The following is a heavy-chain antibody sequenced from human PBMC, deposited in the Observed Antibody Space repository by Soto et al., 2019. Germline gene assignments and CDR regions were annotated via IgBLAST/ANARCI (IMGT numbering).Heavy chain of an antibody. CDR1: GGSMTSGDQY. Sequence: KTSETLSLTCTVTGGSMTSGDQYWTWIRHRPGEGLEWFGYINHRGSLYYNPSLKSRVSMSVDTSKNQFSLNLSSVTAADTAVYYCARELPQRQGRNMDVWGQGTTVTVPS. V-gene: IGHV4-31*03. D-gene: IGHD1-1*01. J-gene: IGHJ6*02. CDR2: INHRGSL. CDR3: ARELPQRQGRNMDV.